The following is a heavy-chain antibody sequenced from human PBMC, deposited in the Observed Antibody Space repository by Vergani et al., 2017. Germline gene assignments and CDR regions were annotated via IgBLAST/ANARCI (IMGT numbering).Heavy chain of an antibody. D-gene: IGHD3-16*02. CDR3: AREGVWGSYRYTPSLLDY. CDR1: GYTFTGYY. Sequence: QVQLVQSGAEVKKPGASVKVSCKASGYTFTGYYMHWVRQAPGQGLEWMGWINPNSGGPNYAQKFQGWVTMTRDTSISTAYMELSRLRSDDTAVYYCAREGVWGSYRYTPSLLDYWGQGTLVTVSS. CDR2: INPNSGGP. J-gene: IGHJ4*02. V-gene: IGHV1-2*04.